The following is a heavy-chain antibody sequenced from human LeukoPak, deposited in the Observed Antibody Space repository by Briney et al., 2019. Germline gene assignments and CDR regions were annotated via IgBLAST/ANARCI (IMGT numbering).Heavy chain of an antibody. J-gene: IGHJ4*02. V-gene: IGHV3-30*18. CDR1: KFTFSHYG. CDR3: VKEYHSRGFGAYFDY. CDR2: ISSDGSIK. D-gene: IGHD3-3*01. Sequence: GGSLRLSCTASKFTFSHYGMQWVRQAPGKGLEWIAVISSDGSIKVYADSVKGRFTLSRDNSINTVDLQMNSLRAEDTAVYYCVKEYHSRGFGAYFDYWGQGTLVTVSS.